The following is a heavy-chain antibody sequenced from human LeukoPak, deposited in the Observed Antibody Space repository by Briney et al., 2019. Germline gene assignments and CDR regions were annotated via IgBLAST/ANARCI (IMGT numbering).Heavy chain of an antibody. Sequence: PGGSLRLSCAASEFTFRNYAMHWVRQAPGKGLEWVAVISYDGTNTYYADSVKGRFTISRDNAKNTLYLQMNSLRAEDTAVYYCAKRASYYFDYWGQGTLVTVSS. CDR1: EFTFRNYA. CDR2: ISYDGTNT. J-gene: IGHJ4*02. CDR3: AKRASYYFDY. V-gene: IGHV3-30*18.